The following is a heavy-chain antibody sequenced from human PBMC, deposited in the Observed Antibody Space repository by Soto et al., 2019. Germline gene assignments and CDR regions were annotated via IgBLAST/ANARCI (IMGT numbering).Heavy chain of an antibody. CDR1: GGSFSSDP. D-gene: IGHD5-12*01. J-gene: IGHJ1*01. CDR3: ARGGAKIGGPFQR. Sequence: QVQLVQSGAEVKKSGSSVTVSCKASGGSFSSDPIAWVRQAPGQGLEWMGGIIPIFDTVSSAQKFQGRVTIPADEATSTAYMELRSLRSEDTAVYYCARGGAKIGGPFQRWGQGTPVIVSA. CDR2: IIPIFDTV. V-gene: IGHV1-69*12.